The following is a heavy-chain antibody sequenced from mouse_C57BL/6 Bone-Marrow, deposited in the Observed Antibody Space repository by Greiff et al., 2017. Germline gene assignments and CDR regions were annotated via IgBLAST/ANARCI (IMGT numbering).Heavy chain of an antibody. Sequence: SGPELVKPGASVKISCKASGYAFSSSWMNWVKQRPGKGLEWIVRIYPGDGDTNYNGKFKGKATLTADKSSSTAYMQLSSLTSEDSAVYFCANYDYDGDAMDYWGQGTSVTVSS. CDR3: ANYDYDGDAMDY. D-gene: IGHD2-4*01. CDR2: IYPGDGDT. CDR1: GYAFSSSW. V-gene: IGHV1-82*01. J-gene: IGHJ4*01.